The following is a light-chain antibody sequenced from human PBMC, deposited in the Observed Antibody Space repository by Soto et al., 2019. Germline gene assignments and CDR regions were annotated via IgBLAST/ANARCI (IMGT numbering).Light chain of an antibody. CDR3: SSYTGSSSYVA. V-gene: IGLV2-14*01. J-gene: IGLJ2*01. CDR2: DVT. Sequence: QSALTQPASVSGSPGQSSTISCTGTSRDVGHYNYVSWYQQHPGKAPKLMIYDVTNRPSGVSNRFSGSKSGNTASLTISGLQAEDEADYYCSSYTGSSSYVALGGGTQLTVL. CDR1: SRDVGHYNY.